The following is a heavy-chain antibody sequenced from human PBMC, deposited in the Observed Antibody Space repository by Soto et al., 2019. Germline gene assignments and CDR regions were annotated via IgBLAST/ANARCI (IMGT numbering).Heavy chain of an antibody. V-gene: IGHV3-15*01. CDR1: GFTFSNAW. D-gene: IGHD4-17*01. Sequence: EVQLVESGGGLVKPGGSLRLSCAASGFTFSNAWMSWVRQAPGKGLEWVGRIKSKTDGGTTDYAAPVKGRFTISRDDSKNTLYLQMNSLKTEDTAVYYCTTSDNYGGNSVLDYWGQGTLVTVSS. J-gene: IGHJ4*02. CDR3: TTSDNYGGNSVLDY. CDR2: IKSKTDGGTT.